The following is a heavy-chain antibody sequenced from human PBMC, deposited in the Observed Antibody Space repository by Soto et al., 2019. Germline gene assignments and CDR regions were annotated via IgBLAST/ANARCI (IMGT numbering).Heavy chain of an antibody. V-gene: IGHV1-69*13. CDR3: ARSPAAINYYYGMDV. J-gene: IGHJ6*02. Sequence: SVKVSCKASGGTFSSYAISWVRQAPGQGLEWMGGIIPIFGTANYAQKFQGRVTITADESTSTAYMELSSLRSEDTAVYYCARSPAAINYYYGMDVWGQGTTVTVSS. CDR1: GGTFSSYA. CDR2: IIPIFGTA. D-gene: IGHD2-2*02.